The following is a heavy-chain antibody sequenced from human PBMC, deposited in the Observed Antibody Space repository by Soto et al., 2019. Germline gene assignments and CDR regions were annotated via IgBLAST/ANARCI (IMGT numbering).Heavy chain of an antibody. Sequence: PGGSLRLSCAASGFSLSPYWMNWARQAPGKGLEWVANIKQDGSEKYYVDSVKGRFFISRDNAKNSLYLHVNSLRAEDTAIYYCARDADASGWYHYGMDVWGQGTTVTVSS. CDR2: IKQDGSEK. V-gene: IGHV3-7*01. CDR3: ARDADASGWYHYGMDV. CDR1: GFSLSPYW. J-gene: IGHJ6*02. D-gene: IGHD6-19*01.